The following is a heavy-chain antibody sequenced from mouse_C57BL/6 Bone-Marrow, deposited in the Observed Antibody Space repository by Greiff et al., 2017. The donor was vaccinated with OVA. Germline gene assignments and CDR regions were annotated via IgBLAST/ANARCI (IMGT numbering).Heavy chain of an antibody. D-gene: IGHD1-2*01. CDR3: ARSRNGNY. Sequence: VKLEESGPELVKPGASVKISCKASGYAFSSSWMNWVKQRPGKGLEWIGRIYPGDGDTNYNGKFKGKATLTADKSSSTAYMQLSSLTSEDSAVYFCARSRNGNYWGQGTTLTVSS. V-gene: IGHV1-82*01. CDR1: GYAFSSSW. J-gene: IGHJ2*01. CDR2: IYPGDGDT.